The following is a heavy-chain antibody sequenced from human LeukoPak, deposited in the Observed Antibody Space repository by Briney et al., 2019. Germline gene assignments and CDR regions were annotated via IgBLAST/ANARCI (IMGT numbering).Heavy chain of an antibody. CDR3: ARDREKTGYFDY. D-gene: IGHD1-26*01. CDR2: IKQDGSEK. Sequence: GSLRLSCAASGFTFSSYWMSWVRQAPGKGLEWVANIKQDGSEKYYVDSVKGRFTISRDNSKNTLYLQMNSLRAEDTAIYYCARDREKTGYFDYWGQGTLVTVSS. J-gene: IGHJ4*02. CDR1: GFTFSSYW. V-gene: IGHV3-7*03.